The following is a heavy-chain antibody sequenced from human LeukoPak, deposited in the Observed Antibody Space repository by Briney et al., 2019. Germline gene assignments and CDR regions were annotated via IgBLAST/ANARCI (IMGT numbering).Heavy chain of an antibody. CDR2: VVPYNGNT. D-gene: IGHD3-10*01. J-gene: IGHJ4*02. V-gene: IGHV1-18*01. CDR1: GYTFTTYG. CDR3: ARGHIGVPFDY. Sequence: GASVKVSCKSSGYTFTTYGISWVRQAPGQGLELMGWVVPYNGNTNSAQKVQGRVTMTTDTSTSTAYMELRSLRSDDTAVYYCARGHIGVPFDYWGQGTLVTVSS.